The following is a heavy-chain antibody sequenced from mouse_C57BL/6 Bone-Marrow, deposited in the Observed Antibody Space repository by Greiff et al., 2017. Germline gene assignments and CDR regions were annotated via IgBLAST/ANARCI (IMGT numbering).Heavy chain of an antibody. CDR3: ASWTSWDFMDY. V-gene: IGHV1-55*01. D-gene: IGHD4-1*01. Sequence: QVQLQQPGAELVKPGASVKMSCKASGYTFTSYWITWVKQRPGQGLEWIGDIYPGSGSTNYNEKFKSKATLTVDTSSSTAYMQLSSLTSEDSAVYYCASWTSWDFMDYWDQGTSVPVSS. CDR1: GYTFTSYW. J-gene: IGHJ4*01. CDR2: IYPGSGST.